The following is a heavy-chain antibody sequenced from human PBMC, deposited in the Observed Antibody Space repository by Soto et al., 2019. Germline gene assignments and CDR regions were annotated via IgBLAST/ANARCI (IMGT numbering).Heavy chain of an antibody. CDR3: AKNDYYDNTGYYPLDY. CDR2: ISGRGAGRT. D-gene: IGHD3-22*01. Sequence: GGSLRLSCAASGFTFISYAMSWVRQAPGKGLEWVSSISGRGAGRTYYADSVKGRFTISRDNSKNTLYLQVNSLRAEDTAVYNCAKNDYYDNTGYYPLDYWGQGTLVTVSS. CDR1: GFTFISYA. V-gene: IGHV3-23*01. J-gene: IGHJ4*02.